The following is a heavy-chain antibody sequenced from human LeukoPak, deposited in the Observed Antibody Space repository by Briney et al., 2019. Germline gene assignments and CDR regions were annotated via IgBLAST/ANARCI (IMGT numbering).Heavy chain of an antibody. CDR2: MNPNSGNT. CDR3: ARGPRYSSSWYFQH. V-gene: IGHV1-8*03. CDR1: GYTFTSYD. J-gene: IGHJ1*01. D-gene: IGHD6-13*01. Sequence: ASVKVSCKASGYTFTSYDINWVRQATGQGLEWMGWMNPNSGNTGYAQKFQGRVTITRNTSISTAYMELSSLRSEDTAVYYCARGPRYSSSWYFQHWGHGTLVTVSS.